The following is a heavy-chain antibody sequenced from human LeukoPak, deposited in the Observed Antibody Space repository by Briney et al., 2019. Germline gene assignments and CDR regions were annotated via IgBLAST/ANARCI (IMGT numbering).Heavy chain of an antibody. CDR1: GFTFTNYL. Sequence: ASVKVSCKSFGFTFTNYLLHWVRQAPGQGLEWVGRIAPSVDTTNYAQKFRGRVTMTRDTSTSTVYMGLSSLRSDDTAIYYCVREESGGYFDYWGQGTLVTVSS. CDR2: IAPSVDTT. V-gene: IGHV1-46*01. J-gene: IGHJ4*02. CDR3: VREESGGYFDY. D-gene: IGHD2-8*02.